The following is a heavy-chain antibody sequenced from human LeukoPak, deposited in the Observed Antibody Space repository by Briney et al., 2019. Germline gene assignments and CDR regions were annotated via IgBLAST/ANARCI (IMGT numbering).Heavy chain of an antibody. Sequence: PGGSLRLSCAASGFTFSSYSMNWVRQAPGKGLEWVSYISSSSSTIYYADSVKGRFTISRDNAKNSLYLQMNSLRAEDTAVYYCARGGYAAALIHYYYYMDVWGKGTTVTVSS. CDR2: ISSSSSTI. D-gene: IGHD6-13*01. CDR1: GFTFSSYS. CDR3: ARGGYAAALIHYYYYMDV. J-gene: IGHJ6*03. V-gene: IGHV3-48*01.